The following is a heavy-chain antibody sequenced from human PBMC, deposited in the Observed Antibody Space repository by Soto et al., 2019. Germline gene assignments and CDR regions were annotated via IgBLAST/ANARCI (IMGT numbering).Heavy chain of an antibody. CDR1: GYTFTNYA. V-gene: IGHV1-3*01. J-gene: IGHJ4*02. Sequence: ASVKVSRQASGYTFTNYAMHWVRQAPGQRLEWMGWINAGNGNTKYSQKFQGRVTITRDTSASTAYMELSSLRSEDTAVYYCARGPGSGWTRFDYWGQGTLVTVSS. CDR3: ARGPGSGWTRFDY. D-gene: IGHD6-19*01. CDR2: INAGNGNT.